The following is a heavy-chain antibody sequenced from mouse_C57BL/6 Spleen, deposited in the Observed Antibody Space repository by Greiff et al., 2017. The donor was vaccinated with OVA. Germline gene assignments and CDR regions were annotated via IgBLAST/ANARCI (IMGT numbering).Heavy chain of an antibody. CDR3: ARASSGYGY. V-gene: IGHV3-6*01. CDR1: GYSITSGYY. D-gene: IGHD3-2*02. J-gene: IGHJ2*01. CDR2: ISYDGSN. Sequence: EVQLVESGPGLVKPSQSLSLTCSVTGYSITSGYYWNWIRQFPGNKLEWMGYISYDGSNNYNPSLKNRISITRDTSKNQFFLKLNSVTTEDTATYYCARASSGYGYWGQGTTLTVSS.